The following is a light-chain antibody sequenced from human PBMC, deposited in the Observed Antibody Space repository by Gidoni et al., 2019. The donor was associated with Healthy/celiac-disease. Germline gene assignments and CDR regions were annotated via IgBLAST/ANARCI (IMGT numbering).Light chain of an antibody. CDR1: NIGSKS. CDR2: DDS. J-gene: IGLJ1*01. CDR3: QVWDSSSDHYV. V-gene: IGLV3-21*02. Sequence: SYVLTQPPSVSVAPGQTARITCGGHNIGSKSVHWYQQKPGQAPVLVVYDDSHRPSGIPGRFSGSNSGNTATLTISRVEAGDEADYYCQVWDSSSDHYVFGTGTKVTVL.